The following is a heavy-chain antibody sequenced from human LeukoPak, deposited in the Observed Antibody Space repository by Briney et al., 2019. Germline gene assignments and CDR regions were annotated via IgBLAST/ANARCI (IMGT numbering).Heavy chain of an antibody. CDR1: GFSFSSYW. CDR3: ASSHDSSGND. CDR2: IKYDGSHK. Sequence: GESLKISCVASGFSFSSYWMAWVRQAPGKGLEWVANIKYDGSHKYYVDSVKGRLTISRDNAKNSVYLQMSSLRVDDTAVYFCASSHDSSGNDWGQGTMVTVSS. D-gene: IGHD3-22*01. V-gene: IGHV3-7*01. J-gene: IGHJ4*02.